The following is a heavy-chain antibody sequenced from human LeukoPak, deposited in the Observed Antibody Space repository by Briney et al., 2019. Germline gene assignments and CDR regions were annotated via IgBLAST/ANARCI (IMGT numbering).Heavy chain of an antibody. D-gene: IGHD1-26*01. CDR2: ISGSGGST. CDR1: GFTFSSYA. J-gene: IGHJ4*02. Sequence: PGGSLRLSCAASGFTFSSYAMSWVRQAPGKGLEWVSAISGSGGSTYYADSVKGRFTISRDNSKYTLYLQMNSLRAEDTAVYYCAKDSKVWWPSSDLDYWGQGTLVTVSS. V-gene: IGHV3-23*01. CDR3: AKDSKVWWPSSDLDY.